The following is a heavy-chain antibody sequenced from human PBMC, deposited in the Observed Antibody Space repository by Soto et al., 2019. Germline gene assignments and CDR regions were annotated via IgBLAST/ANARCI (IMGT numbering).Heavy chain of an antibody. CDR2: MNPNSGNT. D-gene: IGHD3-9*01. CDR1: GYTFTNYD. Sequence: ASVQVSCKASGYTFTNYDINWVRQATGQGLVWMGWMNPNSGNTGYAQKFQGRVTMTRNTSISTAYMELSSLRSEDTAVYYCARDRILTGYYAYYYYYYGMDVWGQGTTVTAP. CDR3: ARDRILTGYYAYYYYYYGMDV. J-gene: IGHJ6*02. V-gene: IGHV1-8*01.